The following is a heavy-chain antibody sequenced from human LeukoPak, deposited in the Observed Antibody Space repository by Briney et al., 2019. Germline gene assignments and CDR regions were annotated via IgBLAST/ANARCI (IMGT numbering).Heavy chain of an antibody. Sequence: SETLSLTCTVSGGSISSYYWSWIRQPAGKGLEWIGRIYTSGSTNYNPSLKSRVTMSVDTSKNQFSLKLSSVTAADTAVYYCARGLAYAKSLNWFDPWGRGTLVTVSS. CDR2: IYTSGST. D-gene: IGHD3-16*01. J-gene: IGHJ5*02. V-gene: IGHV4-4*07. CDR1: GGSISSYY. CDR3: ARGLAYAKSLNWFDP.